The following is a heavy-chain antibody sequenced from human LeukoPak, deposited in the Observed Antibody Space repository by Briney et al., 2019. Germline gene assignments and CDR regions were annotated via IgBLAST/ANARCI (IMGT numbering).Heavy chain of an antibody. CDR2: ISSSGSPI. J-gene: IGHJ4*02. V-gene: IGHV3-11*01. CDR3: ARAGIIVAAGTCDY. D-gene: IGHD6-13*01. Sequence: PGGSLRLSCAASGFTFSDYYMSWIRRAPGKGLEWVSYISSSGSPISYADSVEGRFTISRDNAKNSLYLQLNSLRAEDTAVYYCARAGIIVAAGTCDYWGQGTLVTVSS. CDR1: GFTFSDYY.